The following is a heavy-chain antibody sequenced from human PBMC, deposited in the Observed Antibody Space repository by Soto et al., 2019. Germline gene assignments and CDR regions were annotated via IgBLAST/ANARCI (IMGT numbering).Heavy chain of an antibody. CDR1: GCTFSSYA. CDR3: ARVVYDILTGYCDY. J-gene: IGHJ4*02. Sequence: ASGKVSCEASGCTFSSYAISWVRQAPGQGLEWMGGIIPIFGTANYAQKFQGRVTITADESTSTAYMELSSLRSEDTAVYYCARVVYDILTGYCDYWGQGTLVTVSS. CDR2: IIPIFGTA. V-gene: IGHV1-69*13. D-gene: IGHD3-9*01.